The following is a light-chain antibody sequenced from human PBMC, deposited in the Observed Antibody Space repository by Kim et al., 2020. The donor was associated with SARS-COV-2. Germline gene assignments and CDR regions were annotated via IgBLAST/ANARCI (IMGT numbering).Light chain of an antibody. Sequence: DIQMTQSPSSLSASVGDRVTITCRASQGIRNYVAWYQQTPGKVPKRLIYAASTLQSGVPSRFSGSGSGTDFTLTISSLQPEDAATYYCQRYNSAARTFGQGTKVDIK. V-gene: IGKV1-27*01. J-gene: IGKJ1*01. CDR2: AAS. CDR1: QGIRNY. CDR3: QRYNSAART.